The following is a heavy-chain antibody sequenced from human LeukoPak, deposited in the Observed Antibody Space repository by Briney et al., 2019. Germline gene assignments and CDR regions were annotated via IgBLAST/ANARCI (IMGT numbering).Heavy chain of an antibody. J-gene: IGHJ6*03. V-gene: IGHV1-18*01. CDR1: CYTFISYD. CDR2: IIASNGNT. CDR3: ARAPWITTFDPTPFRSGYYYYMDV. Sequence: ASVKVSCKASCYTFISYDISWVRQAPGQGLEWMGWIIASNGNTNYAQKLQGRVTMTTDTSTSTAYMELRSLRSDDTAVYYCARAPWITTFDPTPFRSGYYYYMDVWGKGTTVTVSS. D-gene: IGHD3-3*01.